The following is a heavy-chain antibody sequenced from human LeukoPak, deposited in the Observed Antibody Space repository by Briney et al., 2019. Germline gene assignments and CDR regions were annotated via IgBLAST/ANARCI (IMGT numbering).Heavy chain of an antibody. CDR3: ASLAAGNYYYGMDV. V-gene: IGHV4-30-2*01. CDR2: IYHSGST. D-gene: IGHD6-13*01. CDR1: GGSISSGGYY. Sequence: SETLSLTCTVSGGSISSGGYYWSWIRQPPGKGLEWIGYIYHSGSTYYNPSPKSRVTISVDRSKNQFSLKLSSVTAADTAVYYCASLAAGNYYYGMDVWGQGTTVTVSS. J-gene: IGHJ6*02.